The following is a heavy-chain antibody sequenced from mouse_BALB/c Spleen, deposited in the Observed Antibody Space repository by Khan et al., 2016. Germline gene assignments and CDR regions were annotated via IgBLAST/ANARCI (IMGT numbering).Heavy chain of an antibody. CDR1: GYTFTNFG. J-gene: IGHJ4*01. Sequence: QIQLVQSGPELKKPGETVKISCKASGYTFTNFGMNWVKQAPGKGLEWMGWINTYTGEPTYTDDFKGRFAFSLETSATTAYLQIINLKNGDTATYFCARPPYFSYTIAYWGQGTSVTVSS. D-gene: IGHD2-10*01. V-gene: IGHV9-3-1*01. CDR2: INTYTGEP. CDR3: ARPPYFSYTIAY.